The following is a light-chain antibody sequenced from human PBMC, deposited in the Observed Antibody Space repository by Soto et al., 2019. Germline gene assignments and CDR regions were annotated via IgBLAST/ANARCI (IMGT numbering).Light chain of an antibody. V-gene: IGKV3-15*01. J-gene: IGKJ1*01. CDR2: RAS. CDR3: QQYGNWPPWT. CDR1: QSLSDN. Sequence: IVMTQSPDTLTVSPGETVTLSCRASQSLSDNLAWYQQKTGQPPRLLIFRASTRASGIPARFSGGGSGTEFTLTISRLQSEDFAVYYCQQYGNWPPWTFGPGTKV.